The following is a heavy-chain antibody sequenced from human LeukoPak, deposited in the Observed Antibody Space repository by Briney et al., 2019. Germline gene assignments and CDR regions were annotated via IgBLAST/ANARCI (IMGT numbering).Heavy chain of an antibody. Sequence: PSETLSLTCTVSGGSISSYYWSWLRQPPGQGLEGIGYIYYSGSTNYNTSLKSRVTISVDTSKNQFSLKLSSVTAADTAVYYCARTAGTRPLFDYWGQGTLVTVSS. D-gene: IGHD6-13*01. CDR1: GGSISSYY. CDR3: ARTAGTRPLFDY. J-gene: IGHJ4*02. V-gene: IGHV4-59*01. CDR2: IYYSGST.